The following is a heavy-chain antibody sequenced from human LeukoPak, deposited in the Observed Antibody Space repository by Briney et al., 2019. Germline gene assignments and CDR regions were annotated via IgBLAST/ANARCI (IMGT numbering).Heavy chain of an antibody. CDR3: ARGTPYCSSSSCYNY. CDR2: MNPNSGNT. CDR1: GYTFTSSD. J-gene: IGHJ4*02. Sequence: GASVKVSCKASGYTFTSSDINWVRRATGQGLEWLGWMNPNSGNTGYAQKFQGRVTLTRDTSINTAYLELSSLKSEDTALYYCARGTPYCSSSSCYNYWGQGTLVTVSS. V-gene: IGHV1-8*01. D-gene: IGHD2-2*02.